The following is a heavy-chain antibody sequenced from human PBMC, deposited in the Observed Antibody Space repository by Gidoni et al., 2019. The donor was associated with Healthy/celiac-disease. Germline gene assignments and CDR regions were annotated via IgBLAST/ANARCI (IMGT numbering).Heavy chain of an antibody. Sequence: QVQLVQSGAEVKKPGASVKVSCKASGYTFTSYAMHWVRQAPGQRLEWMGWINAGNGNTKYSQKFQGRVTITRDTSASTAYMELSSLRSEDTAVYYCARDPVRAVAMYYFDYWGQGTLVTVSS. V-gene: IGHV1-3*01. CDR3: ARDPVRAVAMYYFDY. CDR1: GYTFTSYA. J-gene: IGHJ4*02. CDR2: INAGNGNT. D-gene: IGHD3-10*02.